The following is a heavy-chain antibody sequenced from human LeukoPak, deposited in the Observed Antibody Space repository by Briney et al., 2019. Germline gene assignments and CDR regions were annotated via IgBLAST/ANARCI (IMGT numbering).Heavy chain of an antibody. Sequence: SETLSLTCTVSGGSISSYYWSWIRQPPGKGLEWIGYIYYSGSTNYNPSLKSRVTISVDTSKNQFSLKLSSVTAADTAVYYCARGYFDWSTGAFDIWGQGTMVTVSS. J-gene: IGHJ3*02. D-gene: IGHD3-9*01. CDR3: ARGYFDWSTGAFDI. CDR2: IYYSGST. V-gene: IGHV4-59*12. CDR1: GGSISSYY.